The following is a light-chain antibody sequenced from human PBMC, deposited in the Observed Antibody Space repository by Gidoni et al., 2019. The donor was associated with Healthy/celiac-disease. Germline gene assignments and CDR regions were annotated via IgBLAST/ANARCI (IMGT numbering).Light chain of an antibody. V-gene: IGKV1-5*03. Sequence: DIQMTQSPSTLSASVGARVTLTCRASQSISSWLAWYQQKPGKAPKLLIYTASSLESGVPSRFSGSGSGTEFTLTISSLQPDDFATYYCQQYNSYPWTFGQGTKVEIK. J-gene: IGKJ1*01. CDR1: QSISSW. CDR2: TAS. CDR3: QQYNSYPWT.